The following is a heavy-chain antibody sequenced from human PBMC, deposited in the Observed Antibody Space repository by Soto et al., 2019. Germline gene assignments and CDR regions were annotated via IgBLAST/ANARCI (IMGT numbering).Heavy chain of an antibody. J-gene: IGHJ6*02. D-gene: IGHD5-18*01. Sequence: QVQLVQSGAEVKKPGSSVKVSCKASGGTFSSYAISWVRQAPGQGLEWMGGIIPIFGTANYAQKFQGRVTITADESTSTAYMELSSLRSEDTAVYYCAVYSYGQANYYYYGMDVWGQGTTVTVSS. CDR1: GGTFSSYA. CDR2: IIPIFGTA. CDR3: AVYSYGQANYYYYGMDV. V-gene: IGHV1-69*01.